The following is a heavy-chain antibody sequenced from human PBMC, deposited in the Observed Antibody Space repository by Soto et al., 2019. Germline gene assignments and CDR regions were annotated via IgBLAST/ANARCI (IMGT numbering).Heavy chain of an antibody. CDR1: GDRVSSNSAA. V-gene: IGHV6-1*01. J-gene: IGHJ5*02. CDR3: ARGLELRGNWFDP. CDR2: TYYRSKWYN. Sequence: KQSQTLSLPCAISGDRVSSNSAAWNWIRQSPSRGLEWLGRTYYRSKWYNDYAGSVKSRITINPDTSKHQFSLQLNSVTPEDTAVYYCARGLELRGNWFDPWGQGTLVTVSS. D-gene: IGHD1-7*01.